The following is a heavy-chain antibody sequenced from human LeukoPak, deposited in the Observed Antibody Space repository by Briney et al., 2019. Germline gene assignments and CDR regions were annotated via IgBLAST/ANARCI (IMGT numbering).Heavy chain of an antibody. Sequence: PSETLSLTCAVYGGSFSGYYWSWIRQPPGKGLEWIGEINHSGSTNYNPSLKSRVTISVDTSKNQFSLKLSSVTAADTAVYYCARAGSHWHYVYWGQGTVVTVSS. CDR3: ARAGSHWHYVY. J-gene: IGHJ4*02. V-gene: IGHV4-34*01. D-gene: IGHD3-10*01. CDR2: INHSGST. CDR1: GGSFSGYY.